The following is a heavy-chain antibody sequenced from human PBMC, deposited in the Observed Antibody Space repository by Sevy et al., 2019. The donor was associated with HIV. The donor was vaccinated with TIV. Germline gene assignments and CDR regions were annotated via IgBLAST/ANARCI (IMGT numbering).Heavy chain of an antibody. CDR1: GFSFRTYA. D-gene: IGHD3-22*01. CDR3: AYYDSSVLNYFEY. CDR2: ISISGART. Sequence: GGSLRLSCAASGFSFRTYAMGWVRQAPGKGLEWVSEISISGARTNYADSVKGWFTISRDNSKNMLYLQMNSLRAEDTAVYYCAYYDSSVLNYFEYWGQGTLVTVSS. V-gene: IGHV3-23*01. J-gene: IGHJ4*02.